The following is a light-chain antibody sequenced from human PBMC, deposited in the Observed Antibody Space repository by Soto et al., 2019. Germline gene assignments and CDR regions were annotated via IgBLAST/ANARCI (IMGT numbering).Light chain of an antibody. CDR3: NSFTSSITYV. J-gene: IGLJ1*01. V-gene: IGLV2-14*01. CDR2: DVS. Sequence: QSALTQPASVSGSPGQSITISCTGTSSDVGGYNSVSWYQQHPGKAPKVMIYDVSNRPSGVSNRFSGSKSGDTASLTISGLQAEDEADYYCNSFTSSITYVFGTGTQLTVL. CDR1: SSDVGGYNS.